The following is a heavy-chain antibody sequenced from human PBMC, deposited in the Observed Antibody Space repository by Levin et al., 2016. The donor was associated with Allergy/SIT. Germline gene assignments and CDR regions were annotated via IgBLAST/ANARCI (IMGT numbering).Heavy chain of an antibody. CDR1: GFTFSNAW. V-gene: IGHV3-15*01. CDR2: IKSKTDGGTT. Sequence: GESLKISCAASGFTFSNAWMSWVRQAPGKGLEWVGRIKSKTDGGTTDYAAPVKGRFTISRDDSKNTLYLQMNSLKTEDTAVYYCTTDREDAFDIWGQGTMVTVSS. J-gene: IGHJ3*02. CDR3: TTDREDAFDI.